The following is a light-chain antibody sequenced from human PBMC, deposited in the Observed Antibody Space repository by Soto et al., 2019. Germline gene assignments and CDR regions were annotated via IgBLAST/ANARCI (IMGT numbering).Light chain of an antibody. V-gene: IGKV3-11*01. CDR2: YAS. CDR3: QQRSNWPPIT. CDR1: QSINRY. J-gene: IGKJ5*01. Sequence: EIVLTQSPATLSLSPGERATLSCRASQSINRYLAWYQQKPGQAPRLLIYYASNRAAGIPARLSGSGSGTDFTLTISSLEPEDFAVYYCQQRSNWPPITFGQGTRLEIK.